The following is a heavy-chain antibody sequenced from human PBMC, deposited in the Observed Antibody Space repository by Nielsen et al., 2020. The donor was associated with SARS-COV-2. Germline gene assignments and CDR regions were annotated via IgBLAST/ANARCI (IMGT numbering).Heavy chain of an antibody. Sequence: ASVKVSCKASGYTFSRFGISWVRQAPGQGLEWMGWVSVYYGHTKYSQRFQGRVTFTRDTSATTAYMELSSLRSEDTAVYFCVIVLADLAFDPWGQGTLVTVSS. CDR3: VIVLADLAFDP. CDR2: VSVYYGHT. V-gene: IGHV1-18*04. J-gene: IGHJ5*02. CDR1: GYTFSRFG.